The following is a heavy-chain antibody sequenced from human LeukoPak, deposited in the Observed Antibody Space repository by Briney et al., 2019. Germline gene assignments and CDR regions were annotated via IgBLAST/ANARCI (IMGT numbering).Heavy chain of an antibody. Sequence: PGGSLRLSCAVSGFTLRSYWMSWVRQAPGKGLEWVANIKQDGSEKYYVDSVKGRFTISRDNAKNSLYMQMNRLRAEDTAVYYCAREEEIVGAFDIWGRGTMVTVSS. CDR3: AREEEIVGAFDI. CDR1: GFTLRSYW. D-gene: IGHD2/OR15-2a*01. J-gene: IGHJ3*02. V-gene: IGHV3-7*01. CDR2: IKQDGSEK.